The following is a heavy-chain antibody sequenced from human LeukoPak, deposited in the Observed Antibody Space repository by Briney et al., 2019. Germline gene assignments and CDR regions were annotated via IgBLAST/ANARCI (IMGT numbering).Heavy chain of an antibody. Sequence: PGGSLRLSCAASGFTFSSYAMHWVRQAPGKGLEWVAVISYDGSNKYYADSVKGRFTISRDNSKNTLYLQMNSLRAEDTAVYYCARDCIPYSSSWNAFDIWGQGTMVTVSS. D-gene: IGHD6-13*01. V-gene: IGHV3-30-3*01. CDR3: ARDCIPYSSSWNAFDI. CDR2: ISYDGSNK. J-gene: IGHJ3*02. CDR1: GFTFSSYA.